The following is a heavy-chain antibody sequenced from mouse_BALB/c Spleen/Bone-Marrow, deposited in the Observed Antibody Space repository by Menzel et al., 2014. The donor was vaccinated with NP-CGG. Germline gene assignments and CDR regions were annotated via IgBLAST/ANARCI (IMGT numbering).Heavy chain of an antibody. CDR3: ARPLNWDPYAMDY. CDR1: GYASSSSW. CDR2: IYPGDGDT. J-gene: IGHJ4*01. D-gene: IGHD4-1*02. V-gene: IGHV1-82*01. Sequence: QVQLQQPGPELVKPGASVKISCKASGYASSSSWMNWVKQRPGQGLEWIGRIYPGDGDTKYNGKFKGKATLTADKSSSTAYMQLSSLTSVDSAVYFCARPLNWDPYAMDYWGQGTSVTVSS.